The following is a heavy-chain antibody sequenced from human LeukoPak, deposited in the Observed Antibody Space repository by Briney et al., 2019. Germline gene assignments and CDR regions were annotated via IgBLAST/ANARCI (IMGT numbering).Heavy chain of an antibody. Sequence: PGGSLRLSCAASGFTFSSYSMNWVRQAPGKGLEWVSYIRSSSSTIYYADSVKGRFTISTDNANNSLYLQMNSLRAEDTAVYYCARSRQGESGAFDIWGQGTMVTVSS. CDR3: ARSRQGESGAFDI. D-gene: IGHD1-26*01. V-gene: IGHV3-48*01. J-gene: IGHJ3*02. CDR2: IRSSSSTI. CDR1: GFTFSSYS.